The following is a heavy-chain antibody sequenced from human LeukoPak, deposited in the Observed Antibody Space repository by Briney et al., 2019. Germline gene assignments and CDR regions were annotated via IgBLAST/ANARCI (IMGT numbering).Heavy chain of an antibody. V-gene: IGHV2-5*01. Sequence: SGPTLVKPTQTLTLTCTFSGFSLSTSGVGVGWIRQPPGKALEWLALIYWNDDKRYSPSLKSRLTITKDTSKNQVVLTMTNMDPVDTATYYCAHRVFGQLVDICFDYWGQGTLVTVSS. CDR2: IYWNDDK. D-gene: IGHD6-6*01. CDR3: AHRVFGQLVDICFDY. CDR1: GFSLSTSGVG. J-gene: IGHJ4*02.